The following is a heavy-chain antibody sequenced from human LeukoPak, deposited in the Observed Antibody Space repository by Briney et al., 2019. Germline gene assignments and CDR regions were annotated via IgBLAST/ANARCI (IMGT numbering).Heavy chain of an antibody. CDR3: ARESSSSTYNWFDP. Sequence: SETLSLTCIVSGYSISSDCYWGWIRQPPGKGLEWIGSVYHTGSTYYNPSLKSRVTISADTSKNQFSLKLSFVTAADTAVYYCARESSSSTYNWFDPWGQGTLVTVSS. D-gene: IGHD6-6*01. J-gene: IGHJ5*02. V-gene: IGHV4-38-2*02. CDR2: VYHTGST. CDR1: GYSISSDCY.